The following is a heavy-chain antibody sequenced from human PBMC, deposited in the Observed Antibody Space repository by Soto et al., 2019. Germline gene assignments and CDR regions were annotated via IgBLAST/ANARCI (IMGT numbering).Heavy chain of an antibody. D-gene: IGHD6-19*01. CDR3: ARRRAGRGCDVDQ. CDR2: VSVDGSLE. CDR1: GFTFSTYA. Sequence: QVQLVESGGGVVQPGGSVRLSCVASGFTFSTYAIHWVRQAPGKGLEWVALVSVDGSLEYYADSVKGGSTVSRDNSKSTLYFQMNSLRPEDKAYYYCARRRAGRGCDVDQWGQVTLV. J-gene: IGHJ4*02. V-gene: IGHV3-30-3*01.